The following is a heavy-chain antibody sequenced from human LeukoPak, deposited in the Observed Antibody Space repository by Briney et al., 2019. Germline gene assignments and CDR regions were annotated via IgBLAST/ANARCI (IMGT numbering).Heavy chain of an antibody. CDR3: ARASFMVRGVDY. J-gene: IGHJ4*02. V-gene: IGHV3-48*01. CDR1: GFTFSSYC. D-gene: IGHD3-10*01. CDR2: ISGNSSTI. Sequence: PGGSLRLSCAASGFTFSSYCMTWVRQAPGKGLEWVSYISGNSSTIYYADSVKGRFTISRDNAKNSLYLQMNSLRAEDTAVYYCARASFMVRGVDYWGQGTLVTVSS.